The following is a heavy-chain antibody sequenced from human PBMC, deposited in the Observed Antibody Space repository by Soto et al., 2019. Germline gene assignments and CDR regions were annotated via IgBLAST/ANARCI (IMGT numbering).Heavy chain of an antibody. V-gene: IGHV3-30*18. Sequence: GGSVRLSCAASGCTFSSYGMHWVRQAPGKGLEWVAVISYDGSNKYYADSVKGRFTISRDNSKNTLYLQMNSLRAEDTAVYYCAKDQAYCSSTSCANCFHPWGQGSLVTVSS. CDR3: AKDQAYCSSTSCANCFHP. J-gene: IGHJ5*02. CDR1: GCTFSSYG. CDR2: ISYDGSNK. D-gene: IGHD2-2*01.